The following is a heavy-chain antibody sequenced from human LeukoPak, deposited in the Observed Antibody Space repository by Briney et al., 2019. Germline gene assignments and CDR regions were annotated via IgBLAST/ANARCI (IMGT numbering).Heavy chain of an antibody. J-gene: IGHJ3*02. CDR1: GFTFSSYS. CDR2: INIISSEI. V-gene: IGHV3-48*02. Sequence: GGSLRLSCAASGFTFSSYSMNWVRQAPGKGLEWVSYINIISSEIYYGDSVKGRFTISTDNAKNSVYLQMNSLRDEDTAVYYCARDRAYAFDNWGQETMVTVSS. D-gene: IGHD3-10*01. CDR3: ARDRAYAFDN.